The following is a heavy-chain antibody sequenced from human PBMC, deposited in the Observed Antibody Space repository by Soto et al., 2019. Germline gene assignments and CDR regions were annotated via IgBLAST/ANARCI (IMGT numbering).Heavy chain of an antibody. CDR2: ISSSSSTI. V-gene: IGHV3-48*01. Sequence: GGSLRLSCAASGFTFSSYSMNWVRQAPGKGLEWVSYISSSSSTIYYADSVKGRFTISRDNAKNSLYLQMNSLRAEDTAVYYCARDSQEGVPAAINWFDPWGQGTLVTVSS. J-gene: IGHJ5*02. D-gene: IGHD2-2*01. CDR1: GFTFSSYS. CDR3: ARDSQEGVPAAINWFDP.